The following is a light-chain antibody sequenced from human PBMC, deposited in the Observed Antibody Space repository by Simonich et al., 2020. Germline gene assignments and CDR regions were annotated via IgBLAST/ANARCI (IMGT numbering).Light chain of an antibody. CDR2: AAS. Sequence: DIQMTQSPSSLSASVGDRVTITCRACQSISSYLNWSQQKPGKAPKLLIYAASSLPSGVPSMVLGCGSGTDFTLTISSLQPEDCATYYCPQSYSTPLTFGGGTKVEIK. V-gene: IGKV1-39*01. CDR1: QSISSY. J-gene: IGKJ4*01. CDR3: PQSYSTPLT.